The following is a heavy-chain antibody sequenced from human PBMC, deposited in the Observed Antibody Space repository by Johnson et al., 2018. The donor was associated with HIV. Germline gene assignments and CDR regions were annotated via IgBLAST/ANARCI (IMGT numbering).Heavy chain of an antibody. V-gene: IGHV3-30*04. Sequence: QVQLVESGGGVVQPGRSLRLSCAASGFTFSSYAMHWVRQAPGKGLEWVAVISYDGGNKYYADSVKGRFTISRDNSKNTLYLQMNSLRAEDTAVYYCARDQGGNHNAFDIWGQGTMVTVSS. CDR1: GFTFSSYA. J-gene: IGHJ3*02. CDR2: ISYDGGNK. D-gene: IGHD1-14*01. CDR3: ARDQGGNHNAFDI.